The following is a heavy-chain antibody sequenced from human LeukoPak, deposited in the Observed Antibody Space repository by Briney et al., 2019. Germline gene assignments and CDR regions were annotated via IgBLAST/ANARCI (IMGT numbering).Heavy chain of an antibody. V-gene: IGHV4-59*01. CDR3: ARPTIWFGELSPYFDY. J-gene: IGHJ4*02. CDR1: GGSISTYY. D-gene: IGHD3-10*01. Sequence: PSETLSLTCTISGGSISTYYWSWIRQPPGKGLEWIGYIYYSGSTNYNPSLKSRATISVDTSKNQFSLKLSSVTAADTAVYYCARPTIWFGELSPYFDYWGQGTLVTVSS. CDR2: IYYSGST.